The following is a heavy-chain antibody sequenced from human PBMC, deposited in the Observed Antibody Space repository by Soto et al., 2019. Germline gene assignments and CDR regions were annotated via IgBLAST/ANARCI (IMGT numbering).Heavy chain of an antibody. CDR2: IIPIFGTA. CDR1: GGTFSSYA. CDR3: ARMRYNWNQYYYYGMDV. J-gene: IGHJ6*02. V-gene: IGHV1-69*01. D-gene: IGHD1-20*01. Sequence: QVQLVQSGAEVKKPGSSVKVSCKASGGTFSSYAISWVRQAPGQGLEWMGGIIPIFGTANYAQKFQGRVTITADESTSTAYMELSSLRSEYTAVYYCARMRYNWNQYYYYGMDVWGQGTTVTVSS.